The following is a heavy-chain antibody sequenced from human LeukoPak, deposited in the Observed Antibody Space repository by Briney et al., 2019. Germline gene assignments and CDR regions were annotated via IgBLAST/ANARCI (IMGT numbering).Heavy chain of an antibody. D-gene: IGHD2-15*01. Sequence: GGSLRLSCAVSGISFSSYWMHWVRHDPGRGLLWVSRINTQGTYTNYADSVKGRFTISRDNAKNTLYLQMSSLRADDTAVYYCVIDLGDYNDFWGQGTLVSVSS. CDR2: INTQGTYT. CDR1: GISFSSYW. CDR3: VIDLGDYNDF. J-gene: IGHJ4*02. V-gene: IGHV3-74*01.